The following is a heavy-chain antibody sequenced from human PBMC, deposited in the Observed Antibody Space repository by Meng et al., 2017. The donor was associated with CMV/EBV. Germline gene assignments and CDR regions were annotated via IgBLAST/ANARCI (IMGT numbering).Heavy chain of an antibody. V-gene: IGHV4-34*01. CDR2: IKDTGTT. Sequence: ETLSLTCAVYGGTFSGYSWTWIHQSPAKGLEWIGNIKDTGTTNYNPSLKSRVSILVDTSKNQFSLKLKSVTGADTAIYYCARGAPGYWGQGTLVTVSS. CDR3: ARGAPGY. J-gene: IGHJ4*02. CDR1: GGTFSGYS.